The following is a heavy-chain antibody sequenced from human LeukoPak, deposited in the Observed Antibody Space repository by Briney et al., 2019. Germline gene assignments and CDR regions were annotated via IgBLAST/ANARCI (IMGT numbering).Heavy chain of an antibody. Sequence: GGSLRLSCAASGFTFSTYAMHWVRQAPGKGLEWVAVISYDGSNKYYADSVKGRFTISRDNSKNTLYLQMNSLRAEDTAVYYCASGSWYSYYFDYWGQGTLVTVSS. CDR3: ASGSWYSYYFDY. J-gene: IGHJ4*02. CDR2: ISYDGSNK. CDR1: GFTFSTYA. V-gene: IGHV3-30*04. D-gene: IGHD6-13*01.